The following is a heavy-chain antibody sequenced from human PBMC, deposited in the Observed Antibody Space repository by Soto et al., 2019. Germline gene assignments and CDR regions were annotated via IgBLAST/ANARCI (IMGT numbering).Heavy chain of an antibody. V-gene: IGHV1-69*13. J-gene: IGHJ6*02. CDR1: GGTFSSYA. D-gene: IGHD5-12*01. Sequence: GASVKVSCKASGGTFSSYAISWVRQAPGQGLEWMGGIIPIFGTANYAQKFQGRVTITADESTSTAYMELSSLRAEDTAVYYCAGSYCGYNRLGFLYYYYGMDVWGQGTTVTVSS. CDR3: AGSYCGYNRLGFLYYYYGMDV. CDR2: IIPIFGTA.